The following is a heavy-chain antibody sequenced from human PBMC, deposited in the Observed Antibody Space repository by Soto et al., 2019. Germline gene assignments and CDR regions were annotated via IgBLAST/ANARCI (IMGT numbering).Heavy chain of an antibody. J-gene: IGHJ4*02. D-gene: IGHD2-21*01. CDR3: SRVDPSDKSPDY. CDR1: GVSEFIFSDQY. Sequence: GGSXRLSSAFSGVSEFIFSDQYMDCVRQAPGKGLEWVGRSRNRVNNFSTAYAASVQGRFTISRDESKNTVYLQMHSLKTDDTDVYYCSRVDPSDKSPDYWGQGTLVTVSS. V-gene: IGHV3-72*01. CDR2: SRNRVNNFST.